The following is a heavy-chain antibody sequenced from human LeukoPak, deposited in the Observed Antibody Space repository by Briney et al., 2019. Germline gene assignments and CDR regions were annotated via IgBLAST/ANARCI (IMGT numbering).Heavy chain of an antibody. J-gene: IGHJ6*03. CDR3: ARLTVGATYYYYYYMDV. V-gene: IGHV4-59*08. D-gene: IGHD1-26*01. CDR2: IYYSGST. CDR1: GGSISSYY. Sequence: SETLSLTCTVSGGSISSYYWSWIRQPPGKGLEWIGYIYYSGSTNYNPPLKSRVTISVDTSKNQFSLKLSSVTAADTAVYYCARLTVGATYYYYYYMDVWGKGTTVTVSS.